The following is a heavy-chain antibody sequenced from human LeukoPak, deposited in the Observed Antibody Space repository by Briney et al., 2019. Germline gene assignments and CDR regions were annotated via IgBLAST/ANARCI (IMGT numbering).Heavy chain of an antibody. D-gene: IGHD3-22*01. CDR2: IYTSGST. Sequence: SETLSLTCMVSLGSLSRYFWSWIRPPAGKGLEWVGRIYTSGSTNYNPSLTSRVTMSVDTSKNQFSLKLSSVAAADTAMYYCARVETHDSSGYYLPGNDYMDVWGKGTTVTVSS. CDR1: LGSLSRYF. CDR3: ARVETHDSSGYYLPGNDYMDV. J-gene: IGHJ6*03. V-gene: IGHV4-4*07.